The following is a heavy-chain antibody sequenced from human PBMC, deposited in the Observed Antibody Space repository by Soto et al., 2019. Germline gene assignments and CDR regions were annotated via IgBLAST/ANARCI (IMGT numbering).Heavy chain of an antibody. V-gene: IGHV4-31*03. CDR1: GGSISSGGYY. D-gene: IGHD3-10*01. J-gene: IGHJ4*02. Sequence: QVQLQESGPGLVKPSQTLSLTCTVSGGSISSGGYYWSWIRQHPGKSLEWIGYIYYSGSTSYNPSLKSRVTLSVATAQNQFSLKLCSVTAADTAVYYCARGPMVREVTDYCGQGTLVTVSS. CDR3: ARGPMVREVTDY. CDR2: IYYSGST.